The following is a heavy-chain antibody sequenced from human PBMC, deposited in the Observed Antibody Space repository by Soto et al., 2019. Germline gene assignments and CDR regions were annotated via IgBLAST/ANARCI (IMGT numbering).Heavy chain of an antibody. D-gene: IGHD2-2*01. Sequence: GESLKISCKGSGYSLPSYWIGWVRQLPGKGVGWMGIIYPGDSDTRYSPSFQGQVTISVDKSINTVFLQWSSLKASDTAIYYCARRLGYCDTSSCYPFDYWGQGTPVTVSS. CDR1: GYSLPSYW. V-gene: IGHV5-51*01. J-gene: IGHJ4*02. CDR3: ARRLGYCDTSSCYPFDY. CDR2: IYPGDSDT.